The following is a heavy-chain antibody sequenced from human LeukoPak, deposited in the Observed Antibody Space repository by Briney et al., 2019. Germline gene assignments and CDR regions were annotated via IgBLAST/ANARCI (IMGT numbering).Heavy chain of an antibody. D-gene: IGHD1-26*01. V-gene: IGHV3-74*01. CDR2: INSDGSST. CDR3: ARVGHSGSYYAY. CDR1: GFTLSSYW. J-gene: IGHJ4*02. Sequence: PGGSLRLSCAASGFTLSSYWMHWVRQAPGKGLVWVSRINSDGSSTSYADSVKGRFTISRDNAKNTLYLQMNSLRAEDTAVYYCARVGHSGSYYAYWGQGTLVTVSS.